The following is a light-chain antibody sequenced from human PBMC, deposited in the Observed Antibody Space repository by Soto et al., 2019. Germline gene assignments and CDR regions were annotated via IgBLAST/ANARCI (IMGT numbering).Light chain of an antibody. CDR1: QSISSW. J-gene: IGKJ1*01. CDR3: QQYNSYSWT. V-gene: IGKV1-5*01. Sequence: DIRMTQSPSTLSASVGDRVTITCRASQSISSWLAWYQQKPGKAPKLLIYDASSLESGVPSRFSGSGSGTEFTLTISSLQPDDFATYYCQQYNSYSWTFGQGTKVGNQT. CDR2: DAS.